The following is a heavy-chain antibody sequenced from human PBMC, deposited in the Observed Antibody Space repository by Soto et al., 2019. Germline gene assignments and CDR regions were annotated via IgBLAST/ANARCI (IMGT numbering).Heavy chain of an antibody. V-gene: IGHV4-34*01. CDR2: INHSGST. CDR1: GGSFSGYY. J-gene: IGHJ4*02. CDR3: ARRDRVVVDY. D-gene: IGHD3-22*01. Sequence: QVQLQQWGAGLLKPSETLSLTCAVYGGSFSGYYWSWIHQPPGKGLEWIGEINHSGSTNYNPSLKSRVTISVDTSKNQFSLKLSSVTAADTAVYYCARRDRVVVDYWGQGTLVTVSS.